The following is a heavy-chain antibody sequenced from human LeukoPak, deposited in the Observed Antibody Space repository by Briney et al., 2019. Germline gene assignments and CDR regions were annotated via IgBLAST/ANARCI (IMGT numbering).Heavy chain of an antibody. J-gene: IGHJ4*02. Sequence: AGGSLRLSCAASGFTFTTYAMIWVRRAPGKGLEWVPGISGSGDATYYADSVKGRFTISRDNSENTVYLQVKSLRADDTAVYYCARLSGTSGTTSRVLDSWGQGALVTVYS. CDR3: ARLSGTSGTTSRVLDS. CDR2: ISGSGDAT. CDR1: GFTFTTYA. V-gene: IGHV3-23*01. D-gene: IGHD1-1*01.